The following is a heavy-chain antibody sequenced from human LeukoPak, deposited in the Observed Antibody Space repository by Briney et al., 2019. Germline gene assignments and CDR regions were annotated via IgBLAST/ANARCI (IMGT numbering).Heavy chain of an antibody. V-gene: IGHV3-21*01. CDR1: GSTFSSYN. CDR2: ISSGSSYI. Sequence: GGSLRLSCTASGSTFSSYNMNWVRQGPGKGLEWVSSISSGSSYIYYADSVQGRFTISRDNAKNSLYLQMSSLTAEDTAVYYCARDRQGFMSEWPNWFDPWGQGALVTVSS. D-gene: IGHD3-16*01. J-gene: IGHJ5*02. CDR3: ARDRQGFMSEWPNWFDP.